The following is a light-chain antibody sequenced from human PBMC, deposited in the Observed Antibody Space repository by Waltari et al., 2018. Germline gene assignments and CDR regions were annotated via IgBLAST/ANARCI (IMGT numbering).Light chain of an antibody. Sequence: QSALTQPASVSGSPGKSITIPCPGTTSDVGGYNYVSWYQQHPGKAPNPMIYEVSNRPSGVSNRFSGSKSGNTASLTISGLQAEDEADYYCSSYTSSSTPYVFGTGTKVTVL. V-gene: IGLV2-14*01. CDR2: EVS. CDR3: SSYTSSSTPYV. CDR1: TSDVGGYNY. J-gene: IGLJ1*01.